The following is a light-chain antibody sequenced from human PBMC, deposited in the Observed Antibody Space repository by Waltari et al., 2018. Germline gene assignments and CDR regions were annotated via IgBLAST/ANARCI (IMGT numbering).Light chain of an antibody. CDR3: CSYAGSVYV. J-gene: IGLJ1*01. V-gene: IGLV2-23*01. Sequence: QSALTQPASVSGSPGQSITISCTGTSSDVGSYNLVSWYQQHPGKAPKLMIYEGSKRPSGVSNRFSGSKYGNTASLTISGLQAEDEADYYCCSYAGSVYVFGTGTKVTVL. CDR1: SSDVGSYNL. CDR2: EGS.